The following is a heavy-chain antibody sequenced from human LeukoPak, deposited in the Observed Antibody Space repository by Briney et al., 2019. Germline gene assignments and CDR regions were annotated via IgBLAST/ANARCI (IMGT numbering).Heavy chain of an antibody. V-gene: IGHV3-74*01. Sequence: PGGPLSSPCEPSGFPSRSSWRNWAGQPPGKGLVWVSRINSDGSNTFYADSMKGRFTISRDNAKNTLYLQMNSLRDEDTAVYYCARDYYGTVDYWGQGTLVTVSS. CDR2: INSDGSNT. J-gene: IGHJ4*02. D-gene: IGHD1-26*01. CDR1: GFPSRSSW. CDR3: ARDYYGTVDY.